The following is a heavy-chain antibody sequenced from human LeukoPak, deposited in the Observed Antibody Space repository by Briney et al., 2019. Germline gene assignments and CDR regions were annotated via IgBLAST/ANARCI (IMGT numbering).Heavy chain of an antibody. J-gene: IGHJ4*02. D-gene: IGHD3-22*01. CDR3: VVLFVNYSDDYFDY. Sequence: GGSLRLSCAASGFTFSSYWMSWVRQAPGKGLEWVANIKQDGSEKYYVDSVKGRFTISRDNAKNSLYLQMNSLRAEDTAVYYCVVLFVNYSDDYFDYWGQGTLVTVSS. CDR2: IKQDGSEK. CDR1: GFTFSSYW. V-gene: IGHV3-7*01.